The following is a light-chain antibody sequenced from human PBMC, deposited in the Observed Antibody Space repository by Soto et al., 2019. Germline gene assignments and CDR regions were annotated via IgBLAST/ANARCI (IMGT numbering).Light chain of an antibody. Sequence: EIVLTQSPATLSLSPGERATLSCRASQSVGSSLSWYQQKPGQAPRLLFYGASNRATAIPDRFSGSGFGTDFTLTITRLEPEDFAVYYCQQYGDPPQTFGPGTKVDI. V-gene: IGKV3-20*01. CDR3: QQYGDPPQT. CDR2: GAS. J-gene: IGKJ1*01. CDR1: QSVGSS.